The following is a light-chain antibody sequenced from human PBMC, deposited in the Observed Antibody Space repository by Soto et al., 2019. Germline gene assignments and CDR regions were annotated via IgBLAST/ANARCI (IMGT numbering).Light chain of an antibody. J-gene: IGLJ1*01. CDR3: SSYTSSRAYV. Sequence: QSALTQPASVSGSPGQSITISCTGTSSDVGGYNYVSWYQQQSGKAPKLMIHEVSNRPSGVSNRFSGSKSGNTASLTISGRQAEDEADYYCSSYTSSRAYVFGIGTQLTVL. V-gene: IGLV2-14*01. CDR1: SSDVGGYNY. CDR2: EVS.